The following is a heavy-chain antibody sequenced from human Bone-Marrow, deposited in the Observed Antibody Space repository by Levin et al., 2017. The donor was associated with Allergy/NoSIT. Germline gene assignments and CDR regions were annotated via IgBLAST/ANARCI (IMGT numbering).Heavy chain of an antibody. CDR3: AKDEGPFSSSFAFDC. Sequence: GGSLRLSCAASGFNFASYGMNWVRQAPGKGLEWVSSISGTGRHIYLADSLKGRFTISRDNAKNSLSLQMNNMRVEDTAVFYCAKDEGPFSSSFAFDCWGQGALVTVSS. D-gene: IGHD2-2*01. V-gene: IGHV3-21*01. CDR1: GFNFASYG. J-gene: IGHJ4*02. CDR2: ISGTGRHI.